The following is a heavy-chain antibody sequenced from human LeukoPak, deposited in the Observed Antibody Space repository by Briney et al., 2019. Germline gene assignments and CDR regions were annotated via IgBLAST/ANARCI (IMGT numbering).Heavy chain of an antibody. V-gene: IGHV4-30-2*01. CDR3: ARTTVTTLFDY. D-gene: IGHD4-17*01. Sequence: SETLSLTCAVSGGSISSGGYSWSWIRQPPGKGLEWIGYIYHSGSTYYNPSLKSRVTISVDRSKNQFSLKLSSVTAADTAVYYCARTTVTTLFDYWGQGTLVTVSS. J-gene: IGHJ4*02. CDR1: GGSISSGGYS. CDR2: IYHSGST.